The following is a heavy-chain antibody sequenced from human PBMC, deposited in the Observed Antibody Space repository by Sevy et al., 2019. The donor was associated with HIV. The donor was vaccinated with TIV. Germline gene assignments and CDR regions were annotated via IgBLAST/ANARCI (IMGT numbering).Heavy chain of an antibody. V-gene: IGHV3-21*01. CDR1: GFSISGYT. CDR3: ARVGLGDCSGANCSPNDY. D-gene: IGHD2-15*01. CDR2: ISSGSSFI. Sequence: RGYLRLSCAASGFSISGYTMNCVRQAPGKGLEWVSSISSGSSFIYYADSLKGRFTISRDNARNLLYLQMNSLRVEDTAVYYCARVGLGDCSGANCSPNDYWGQGTMVFVSS. J-gene: IGHJ4*02.